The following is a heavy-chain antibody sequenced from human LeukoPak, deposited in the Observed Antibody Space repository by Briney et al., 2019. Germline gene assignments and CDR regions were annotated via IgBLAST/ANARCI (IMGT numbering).Heavy chain of an antibody. Sequence: GGSLRLSCAASGFTFSGYYMSWVRQAPGKGLEWVSYITPSGSTIYYADSVKGRFTISRDNAKNSLYLQMNSLRAEDTAVYFCAGRDVYNSAFWGQGTLVTVSS. CDR3: AGRDVYNSAF. D-gene: IGHD5-24*01. V-gene: IGHV3-11*01. J-gene: IGHJ4*02. CDR1: GFTFSGYY. CDR2: ITPSGSTI.